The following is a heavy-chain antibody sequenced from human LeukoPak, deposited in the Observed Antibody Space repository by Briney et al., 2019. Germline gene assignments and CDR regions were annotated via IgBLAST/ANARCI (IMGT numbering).Heavy chain of an antibody. CDR2: INHSGST. D-gene: IGHD2-21*02. CDR3: ASSPFVVVTASFDY. Sequence: PSQTLSLTCAVYGGSFSGYYWSWIRQPPGKGLEWIGEINHSGSTNYNPSLKSRVTISVDTSKNQFSLKLSSVTAADTAVYYCASSPFVVVTASFDYWGQGTLVTVSS. CDR1: GGSFSGYY. V-gene: IGHV4-34*01. J-gene: IGHJ4*02.